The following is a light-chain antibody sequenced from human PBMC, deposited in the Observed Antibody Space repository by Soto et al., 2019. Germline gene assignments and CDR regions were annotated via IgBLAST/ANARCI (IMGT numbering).Light chain of an antibody. CDR1: QSVINSY. Sequence: DIVLTQSPGTLSLSPGERATLSCRASQSVINSYLAWYQQKPGRAPRLLIYGASSRATGIPDKFSGSGSGTDFTLTISRLEPEDFAVYYCQQYGSSPRTFGQGTKV. CDR2: GAS. CDR3: QQYGSSPRT. V-gene: IGKV3-20*01. J-gene: IGKJ1*01.